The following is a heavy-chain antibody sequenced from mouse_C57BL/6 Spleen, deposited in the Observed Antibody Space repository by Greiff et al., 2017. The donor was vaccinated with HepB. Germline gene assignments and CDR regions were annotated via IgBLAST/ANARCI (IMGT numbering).Heavy chain of an antibody. CDR3: ASITTVVADY. CDR2: IYPRSGNT. D-gene: IGHD1-1*01. J-gene: IGHJ2*01. Sequence: QVQLQQSGAELARPGASVKLSCKASGYTFTSYGISWVKQRTGQGLEWIGEIYPRSGNTYYNEKFKGKATLTADKSSSNAYMELRSLTYEDSAVYFCASITTVVADYWGQGTTLTVSS. V-gene: IGHV1-81*01. CDR1: GYTFTSYG.